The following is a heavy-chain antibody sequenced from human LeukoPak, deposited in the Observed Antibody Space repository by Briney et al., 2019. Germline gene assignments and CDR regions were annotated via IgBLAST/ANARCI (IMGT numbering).Heavy chain of an antibody. CDR3: ARSFGGNSVNWYFDL. Sequence: SETLSLTCTVSGDSISSSSFHWGCIRQPPGKGLEWIGSIFYSGSTYYNPSLKSRVTISVDTSKNQFSLKLSSVTASDTAVYYCARSFGGNSVNWYFDLWGRGTLVTVSS. D-gene: IGHD4-23*01. J-gene: IGHJ2*01. CDR2: IFYSGST. V-gene: IGHV4-39*01. CDR1: GDSISSSSFH.